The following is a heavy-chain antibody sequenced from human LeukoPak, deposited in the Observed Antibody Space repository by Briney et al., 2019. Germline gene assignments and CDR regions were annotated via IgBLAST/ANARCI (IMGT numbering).Heavy chain of an antibody. D-gene: IGHD2/OR15-2a*01. CDR3: VSFYEAY. V-gene: IGHV3-23*01. Sequence: GSLRLSCAASRFTFSTYAMSWVRQPPGKGLEWVSAISGSDGSTYYADSVKGRFTISRDNSKNTLYLQMNNLRAEDTAVYYCVSFYEAYWGRGTLVTVSS. J-gene: IGHJ4*02. CDR1: RFTFSTYA. CDR2: ISGSDGST.